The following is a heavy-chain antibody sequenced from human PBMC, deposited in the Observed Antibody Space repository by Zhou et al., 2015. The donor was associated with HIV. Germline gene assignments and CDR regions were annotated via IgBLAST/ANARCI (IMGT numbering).Heavy chain of an antibody. J-gene: IGHJ4*02. CDR2: IIPILGIA. CDR3: ASLWYSSSSAKYYFDY. CDR1: GGTFSSYT. D-gene: IGHD6-6*01. Sequence: QVQLVQSGAEVKKPGSSVKVSCKASGGTFSSYTISWVRQAPGQGLEWMGRIIPILGIANYAQKFQGRVTITADKSTSTAYMELSSLRSEDTAVYYCASLWYSSSSAKYYFDYWGQGTLVTVSS. V-gene: IGHV1-69*02.